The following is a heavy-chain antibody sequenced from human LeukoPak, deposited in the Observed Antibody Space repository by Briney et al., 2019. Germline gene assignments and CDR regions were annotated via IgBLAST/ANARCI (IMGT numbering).Heavy chain of an antibody. J-gene: IGHJ5*02. CDR3: ARSPSAVAGLNWFDP. D-gene: IGHD6-19*01. CDR2: TYYRSKWYN. CDR1: GDSVSSNSAA. V-gene: IGHV6-1*01. Sequence: TSQTLSLTCAISGDSVSSNSAAWNWIRQSPSRGLECLGRTYYRSKWYNDYAVSVKSRITINPDTSKNQFSLQLNSVTPEDTAVYYCARSPSAVAGLNWFDPWGQGTLVTVSS.